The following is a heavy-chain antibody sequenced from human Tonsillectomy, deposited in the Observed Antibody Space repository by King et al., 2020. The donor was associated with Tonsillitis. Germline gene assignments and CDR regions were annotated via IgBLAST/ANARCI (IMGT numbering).Heavy chain of an antibody. CDR1: GYTFTTYG. V-gene: IGHV1-18*01. CDR2: ISAYNGHT. J-gene: IGHJ4*02. D-gene: IGHD6-13*01. Sequence: VQLVESGAEVKKPGASVKVSCKASGYTFTTYGISWLRQAPGQGLEWMGWISAYNGHTNYAQKLQGRVTMTTDTSTNTAYMELRSLRSADTAVYYCARLGQQLVMFDYWGQGTLVTVSS. CDR3: ARLGQQLVMFDY.